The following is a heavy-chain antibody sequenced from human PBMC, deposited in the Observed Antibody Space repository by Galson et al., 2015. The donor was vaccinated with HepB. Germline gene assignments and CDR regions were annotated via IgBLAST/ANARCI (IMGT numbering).Heavy chain of an antibody. D-gene: IGHD5-12*01. CDR3: ARDWAGYEMDLRVFYGMDV. J-gene: IGHJ6*02. V-gene: IGHV4-61*01. CDR1: GGPVTGGSDC. CDR2: IHSSGST. Sequence: ETLSLTCTVSGGPVTGGSDCWSWIRQPPGKGLEWIAYIHSSGSTNYNPSLKSRVTISLDTSKNQFSLKLSSVTAADTAVYYCARDWAGYEMDLRVFYGMDVWGQGTTVTVSS.